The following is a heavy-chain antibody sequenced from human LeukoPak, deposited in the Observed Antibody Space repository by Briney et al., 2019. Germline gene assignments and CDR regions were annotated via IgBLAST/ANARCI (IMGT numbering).Heavy chain of an antibody. D-gene: IGHD5-18*01. J-gene: IGHJ4*02. CDR2: INHSGST. V-gene: IGHV4-34*01. CDR3: ARGPRGYSYGTFDY. Sequence: SETLSLTCAVYGGSFSGYYWSWIRQPPGKGLEWIGEINHSGSTNYNPSLKSQVTISVDTSKNQFSLKLSSVTAADTAVYYCARGPRGYSYGTFDYWGQGTLVTVSS. CDR1: GGSFSGYY.